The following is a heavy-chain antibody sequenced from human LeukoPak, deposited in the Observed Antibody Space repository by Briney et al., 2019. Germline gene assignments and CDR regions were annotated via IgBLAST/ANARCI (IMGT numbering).Heavy chain of an antibody. Sequence: GGSLRLSCAASGFTFSSYAMSWVRQAPGKGLEWVSAISGSGGSTYYADSVKGRFTISRDNSKNTLYLQMNSLRAEDTAVYYCARDPQSSSWYGGWFDPWGQGTLVTVSS. J-gene: IGHJ5*02. CDR3: ARDPQSSSWYGGWFDP. D-gene: IGHD6-13*01. CDR1: GFTFSSYA. V-gene: IGHV3-23*01. CDR2: ISGSGGST.